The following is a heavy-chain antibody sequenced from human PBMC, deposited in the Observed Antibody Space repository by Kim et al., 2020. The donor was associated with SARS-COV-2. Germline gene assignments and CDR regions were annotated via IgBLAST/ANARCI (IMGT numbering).Heavy chain of an antibody. V-gene: IGHV4-39*01. J-gene: IGHJ4*02. CDR3: ARQGKAGFFDY. CDR2: IYYSGST. Sequence: SETLSLTCTVSGGSISSSSYYWGWIRQPPGKGLEWIGSIYYSGSTYYNPSLKSRVTISVDTSKNQFSLKLSSVTAADTAVYYCARQGKAGFFDYWGQGTLVTVSS. CDR1: GGSISSSSYY. D-gene: IGHD3-10*01.